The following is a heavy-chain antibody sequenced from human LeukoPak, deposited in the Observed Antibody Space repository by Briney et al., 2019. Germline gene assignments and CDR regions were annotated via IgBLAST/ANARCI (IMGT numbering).Heavy chain of an antibody. J-gene: IGHJ4*02. Sequence: PGGSLRPSCAASGFTFSSYAMSWVRQAPGKGLEWVSAISGSGGSTYYADSVKGRFTISRDNSKNTLYLQMNSLRAEDTAVYYCAKDEAARPGLGFDYWGQGTLVTVSS. V-gene: IGHV3-23*01. CDR3: AKDEAARPGLGFDY. CDR2: ISGSGGST. D-gene: IGHD6-6*01. CDR1: GFTFSSYA.